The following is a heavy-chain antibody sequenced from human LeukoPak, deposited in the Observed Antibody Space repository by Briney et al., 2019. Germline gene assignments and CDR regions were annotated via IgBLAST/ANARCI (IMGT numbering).Heavy chain of an antibody. V-gene: IGHV3-30*02. CDR3: ANIGYSYGRIFDY. J-gene: IGHJ4*02. CDR1: GFTFSSYG. CDR2: IRYDGSNK. Sequence: GGSLRLSCAASGFTFSSYGMHWVRQAPGKWLEWVAFIRYDGSNKYYADSVKGRFTISTDNSKNPLYLKMTSLRAEDTAVYYCANIGYSYGRIFDYWGQGTLVTVSS. D-gene: IGHD5-18*01.